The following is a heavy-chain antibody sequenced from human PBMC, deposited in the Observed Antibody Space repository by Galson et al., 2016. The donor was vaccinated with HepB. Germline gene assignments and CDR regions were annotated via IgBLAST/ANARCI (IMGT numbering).Heavy chain of an antibody. D-gene: IGHD2-15*01. J-gene: IGHJ4*02. CDR2: IYWDGHE. V-gene: IGHV2-5*02. Sequence: PALVKPTQTLTLTCTFSGSSLTTHGVGVGWIRQPPGKALEWLSMIYWDGHERYSPSLTSRLTLTKDTSKNQVVLTMTSMDPVDTTTYYCAPSRRRGQCSGGSCYYFGSWGQGTLVTVSS. CDR3: APSRRRGQCSGGSCYYFGS. CDR1: GSSLTTHGVG.